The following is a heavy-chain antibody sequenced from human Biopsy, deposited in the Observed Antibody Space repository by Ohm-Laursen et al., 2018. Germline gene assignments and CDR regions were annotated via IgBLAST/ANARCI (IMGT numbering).Heavy chain of an antibody. D-gene: IGHD1/OR15-1a*01. J-gene: IGHJ4*02. CDR1: GYSFTSYY. V-gene: IGHV1-46*01. Sequence: GASVKVSCKASGYSFTSYYMHWVRQAPGQGLEWMGMINPSGSTTSYPQIFQGRVTMTRDTSKSTVYMELSSLRSADTAVYYCAREAGEHSLLGLDHWGQGALVTVSS. CDR3: AREAGEHSLLGLDH. CDR2: INPSGSTT.